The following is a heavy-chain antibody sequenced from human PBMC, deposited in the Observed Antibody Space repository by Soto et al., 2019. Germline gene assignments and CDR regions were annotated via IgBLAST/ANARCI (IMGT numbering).Heavy chain of an antibody. CDR2: IIPIFGTA. CDR3: ARGELRTPPVGWYFDL. CDR1: GGTFSSYA. D-gene: IGHD1-26*01. V-gene: IGHV1-69*12. Sequence: QVQLVQSGAEVKKPGSSVKVSCKASGGTFSSYAISWVRQAPGQGLEWMGGIIPIFGTANYAQKFQGRVTFTEDESPSIAFMELSSLRSEDTAVYYCARGELRTPPVGWYFDLWGRGTLVTVSS. J-gene: IGHJ2*01.